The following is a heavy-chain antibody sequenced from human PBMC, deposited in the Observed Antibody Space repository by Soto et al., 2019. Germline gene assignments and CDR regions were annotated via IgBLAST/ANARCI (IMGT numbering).Heavy chain of an antibody. CDR2: MNLNGGNT. CDR1: GDTFTGDE. D-gene: IGHD3-16*01. V-gene: IGHV1-8*01. J-gene: IGHJ6*03. CDR3: ARVPRGSRYFYYLDV. Sequence: QVQLVQSGAEVKKPGASVKVSCKASGDTFTGDEITWVRQATGQGLEWMGWMNLNGGNTGYAQTFQGRVSMIGNPSISTAYMELSSLRSEDTAVYYCARVPRGSRYFYYLDVWGKGTTVIVSS.